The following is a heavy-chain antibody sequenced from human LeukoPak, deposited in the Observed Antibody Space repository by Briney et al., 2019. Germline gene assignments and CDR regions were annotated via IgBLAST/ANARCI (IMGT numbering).Heavy chain of an antibody. V-gene: IGHV1-24*01. CDR3: ATRGVVPAAVAYYYYGMDV. Sequence: ASVKVSCKVSGYTLTELSMHWVRQAPGKGLEWMGGFDPEDGETIYAQKFQGRVTMIEDTSTDTAYMELSSLRSEDTAVYYCATRGVVPAAVAYYYYGMDVWGQGTTVTVSS. J-gene: IGHJ6*02. CDR1: GYTLTELS. CDR2: FDPEDGET. D-gene: IGHD2-2*01.